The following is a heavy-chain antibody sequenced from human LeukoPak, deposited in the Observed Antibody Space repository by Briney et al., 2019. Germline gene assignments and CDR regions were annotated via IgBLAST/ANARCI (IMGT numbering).Heavy chain of an antibody. CDR1: GFTFGSYA. J-gene: IGHJ3*02. D-gene: IGHD3-22*01. CDR3: AKDITMIVVVLIDI. Sequence: GGSLRLSCAASGFTFGSYAMSWVRQAPGKGLEWVSAISGSGGSSYYADSVKGRFTISRDNSKNTLYLQMNSLRAEDTAAYYCAKDITMIVVVLIDIWGQGTMVTVSS. CDR2: ISGSGGSS. V-gene: IGHV3-23*01.